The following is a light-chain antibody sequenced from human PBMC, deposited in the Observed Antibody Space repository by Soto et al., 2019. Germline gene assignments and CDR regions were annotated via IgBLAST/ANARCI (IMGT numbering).Light chain of an antibody. V-gene: IGKV3-20*01. Sequence: EIVLTQAPGTLSLSPGQTPTLSCRASVSISRDYLAWYQQRLGQAPRLLIYGASSGATGIPDRFSGSGSGTDFTLTISRLEPEDLAIYYCQQYGGVPYTFGQGTKLEIK. CDR2: GAS. J-gene: IGKJ2*01. CDR1: VSISRDY. CDR3: QQYGGVPYT.